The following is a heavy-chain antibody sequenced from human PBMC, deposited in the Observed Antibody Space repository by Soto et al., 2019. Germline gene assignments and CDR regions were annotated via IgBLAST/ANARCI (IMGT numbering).Heavy chain of an antibody. V-gene: IGHV4-4*07. CDR2: IYASGTT. Sequence: PSETLSLTCTVSGGSLTSYYWSWIRQPAGKGLEWIGRIYASGTTDYSPSLKSRVTMSVDTSKNQFSLNLNSVTGADTAVYYCARDTFGSTRSGSDSWGQGTLVTVSS. D-gene: IGHD6-13*01. CDR3: ARDTFGSTRSGSDS. CDR1: GGSLTSYY. J-gene: IGHJ5*01.